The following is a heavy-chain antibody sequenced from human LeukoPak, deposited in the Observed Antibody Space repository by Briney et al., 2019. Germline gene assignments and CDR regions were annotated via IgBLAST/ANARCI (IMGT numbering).Heavy chain of an antibody. CDR3: VRDKDGYNF. CDR1: GFNFNTYF. J-gene: IGHJ4*02. CDR2: IDTDGKTT. V-gene: IGHV3-74*01. Sequence: GGPLRLSCAASGFNFNTYFMHWVRQVPGKGLVWVSRIDTDGKTTTYADSVKGRFTISRDNAKNTVYLQMNSLRAEDTAVYYCVRDKDGYNFWGQGTLVSVSS. D-gene: IGHD5-24*01.